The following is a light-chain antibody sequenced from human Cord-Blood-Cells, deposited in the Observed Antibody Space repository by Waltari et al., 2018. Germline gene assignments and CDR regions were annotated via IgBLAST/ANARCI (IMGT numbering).Light chain of an antibody. CDR2: AAS. V-gene: IGKV1-39*01. J-gene: IGKJ4*01. CDR3: QQSYSTPFLT. CDR1: QSISSY. Sequence: DIQMPKSPSPMSPSPGDRFTINCRASQSISSYLNWYQQKPGKAPKLLIYAASSLQSGIPSRFSGSGSGTDFTLTISSLQSEDFATYYCQQSYSTPFLTFGGGTKVEIK.